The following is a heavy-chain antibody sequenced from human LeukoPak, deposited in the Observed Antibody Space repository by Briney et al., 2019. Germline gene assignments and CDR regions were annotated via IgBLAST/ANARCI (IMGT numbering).Heavy chain of an antibody. J-gene: IGHJ4*02. V-gene: IGHV1-69*04. CDR1: GGTFSSYA. CDR3: AREYSGSYYDY. D-gene: IGHD1-26*01. Sequence: SVKVSCKASGGTFSSYAISWVRQAPGQGLAWMGRIIPILGIANYAQKFQGRVTITADKSTSTAYMELSSLRSEDTAVYYCAREYSGSYYDYWGQGTLVTVSS. CDR2: IIPILGIA.